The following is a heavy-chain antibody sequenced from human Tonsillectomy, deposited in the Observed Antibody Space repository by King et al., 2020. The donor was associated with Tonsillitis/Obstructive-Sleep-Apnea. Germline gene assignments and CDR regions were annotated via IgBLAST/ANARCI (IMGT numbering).Heavy chain of an antibody. J-gene: IGHJ4*02. Sequence: VQLQQWGAGLLKPSETLSLTCAVYGGSFSGYYWSWIRQPPGKGLEWIGEINHSGSTNYNPSLKSRVTISVDTSKNQFSLKLSSVTAADTAVYYCARGTVHYSNYDYRLDYWGQETLVTVSS. CDR2: INHSGST. CDR1: GGSFSGYY. D-gene: IGHD4-11*01. CDR3: ARGTVHYSNYDYRLDY. V-gene: IGHV4-34*01.